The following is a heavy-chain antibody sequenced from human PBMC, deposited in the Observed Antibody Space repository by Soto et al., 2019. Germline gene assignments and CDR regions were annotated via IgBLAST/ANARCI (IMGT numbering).Heavy chain of an antibody. D-gene: IGHD6-6*01. CDR1: GYSFTSYW. V-gene: IGHV5-51*01. CDR2: IYPGDSDT. CDR3: ARSATWFFLSIAAQSTYDY. J-gene: IGHJ4*02. Sequence: PGESLKISCKGSGYSFTSYWIGWVRQMPGKGLEWMGIIYPGDSDTRYSPSFQGQVTISADKSISTAYLQWSSLKASDTAMYYCARSATWFFLSIAAQSTYDYWGQGTLVTVSS.